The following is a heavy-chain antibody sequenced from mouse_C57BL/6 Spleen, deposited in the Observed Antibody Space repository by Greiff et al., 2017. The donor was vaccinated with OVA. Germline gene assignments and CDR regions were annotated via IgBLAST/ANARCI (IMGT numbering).Heavy chain of an antibody. CDR1: GYTFTSYW. CDR3: ARTDLRHGYYYARDY. D-gene: IGHD2-12*01. Sequence: QVQLQQPGAELVKPGASVKLSCKASGYTFTSYWMQWVKQRPGQGLEWIGEIDPSDSYTNYNQKFKGKATLTVDTSSSTAYMQLSSLTSEDSAVYYCARTDLRHGYYYARDYWGQGTSVTVSS. V-gene: IGHV1-50*01. J-gene: IGHJ4*01. CDR2: IDPSDSYT.